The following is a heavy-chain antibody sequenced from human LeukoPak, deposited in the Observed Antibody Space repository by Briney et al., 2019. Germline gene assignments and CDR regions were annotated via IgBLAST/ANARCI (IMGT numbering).Heavy chain of an antibody. D-gene: IGHD3-10*01. CDR3: AKDISVYYYGSGSPYFDY. J-gene: IGHJ4*02. V-gene: IGHV3-9*01. CDR1: GFTFSSYA. Sequence: PGGSLRLSCAASGFTFSSYAMSWVRQAPGKGLEWVSGISWNSGSIGYADSVKGRFTISRDNAKNSLYLQMNSLRAEDTALYYCAKDISVYYYGSGSPYFDYWGQGTLVTVSS. CDR2: ISWNSGSI.